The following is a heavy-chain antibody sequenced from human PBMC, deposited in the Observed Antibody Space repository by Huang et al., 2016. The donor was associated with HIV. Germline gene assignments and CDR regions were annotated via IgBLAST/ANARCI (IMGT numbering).Heavy chain of an antibody. V-gene: IGHV3-48*01. D-gene: IGHD3-22*01. CDR1: GYTFSTYS. Sequence: EVQLVESGGGLAHPGGSLRRSCVASGYTFSTYSMNWVRQAPGKGLDWVSYISKTSGATSYAESVKGRFTVSRDNVKNSLYLQMNRLRVEDTAMYYCVRDSSSGLQLRYWGQGALVIVS. CDR3: VRDSSSGLQLRY. J-gene: IGHJ4*02. CDR2: ISKTSGAT.